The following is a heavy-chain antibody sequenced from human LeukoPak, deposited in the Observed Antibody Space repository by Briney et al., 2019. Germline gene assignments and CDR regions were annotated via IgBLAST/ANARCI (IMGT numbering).Heavy chain of an antibody. CDR1: GGSFSGYY. V-gene: IGHV4-34*01. D-gene: IGHD2-2*01. J-gene: IGHJ6*03. CDR2: INHSGST. CDR3: ARVGVVPAAPAWYMDV. Sequence: SETLSLTCAVYGGSFSGYYWSWIRQPPGKGLEWIGEINHSGSTNYNPSLKSRVSVSVDTSKNLLSLKLSSVTAADTAVYYCARVGVVPAAPAWYMDVWGKGTTVTVSS.